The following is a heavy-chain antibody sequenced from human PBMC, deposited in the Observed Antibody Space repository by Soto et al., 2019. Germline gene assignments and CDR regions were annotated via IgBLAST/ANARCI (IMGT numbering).Heavy chain of an antibody. V-gene: IGHV1-18*01. CDR1: GYTFTSYG. D-gene: IGHD3-10*01. CDR3: ARMSDGYYGSGSYYFPLGSYYYYYGMDV. CDR2: ISAYNGNT. Sequence: ASVKVSCKASGYTFTSYGISWVRQAPGQGLEWMGWISAYNGNTNYAQKLQGRVTMTTDTSTSTAYMELRSLRSDDTAVYYCARMSDGYYGSGSYYFPLGSYYYYYGMDVWGQGTTVTVSS. J-gene: IGHJ6*02.